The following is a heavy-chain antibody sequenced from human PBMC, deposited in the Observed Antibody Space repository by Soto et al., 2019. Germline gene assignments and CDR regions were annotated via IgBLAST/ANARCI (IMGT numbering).Heavy chain of an antibody. V-gene: IGHV3-23*01. CDR2: ISAGGSDT. CDR1: GFVFSDYA. D-gene: IGHD2-2*01. J-gene: IGHJ4*02. Sequence: EVQLLDSGGGWVQPGGSLRLSCVASGFVFSDYAMSWVRQAPGKGLEWVSAISAGGSDTYYADSVKGRFTVSRVNSKNTLYLPMNTLRAEDTAIYYCASVPIWCGSSSCYTEGFDSWGQGTLVTVSS. CDR3: ASVPIWCGSSSCYTEGFDS.